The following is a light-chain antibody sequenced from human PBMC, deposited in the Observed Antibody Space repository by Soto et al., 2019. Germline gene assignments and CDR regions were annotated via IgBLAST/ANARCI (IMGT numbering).Light chain of an antibody. CDR1: QSIGRW. J-gene: IGKJ1*01. CDR2: KAS. V-gene: IGKV1-5*03. Sequence: DIQMTQSPSTLSASVGDRATITCRASQSIGRWLAWYQQKPGKAPKLLIYKASTLESGVPSRFSGSGSGTEFTLTISSLQPDDFATYYCQQYSSYWTFGQGTKVEIK. CDR3: QQYSSYWT.